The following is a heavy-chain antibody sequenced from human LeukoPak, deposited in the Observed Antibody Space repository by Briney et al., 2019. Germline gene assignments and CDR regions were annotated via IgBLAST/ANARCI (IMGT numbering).Heavy chain of an antibody. CDR1: GFTFSSYA. CDR3: AKDRAYSSSWYNY. Sequence: PGGSLRLSCAASGFTFSSYAMSWVRQAPGKGLEWVSAISGSGGSTYYADSVKGRSTISRDNSKNTLYLQMNSLRAEDTAVYYCAKDRAYSSSWYNYWGQGTLVTVSS. CDR2: ISGSGGST. D-gene: IGHD6-13*01. J-gene: IGHJ4*02. V-gene: IGHV3-23*01.